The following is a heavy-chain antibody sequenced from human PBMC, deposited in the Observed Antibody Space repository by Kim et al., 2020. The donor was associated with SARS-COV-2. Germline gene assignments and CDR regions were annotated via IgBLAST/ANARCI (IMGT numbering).Heavy chain of an antibody. J-gene: IGHJ4*02. D-gene: IGHD5-12*01. V-gene: IGHV1-3*01. Sequence: ASVKVSCKASGYTFTRYAMHWVRQAPGQRLEWMGWINVGNGNTKYSQKFQGRVTITRDTSASTAYMELSSLRSEDTAVYYCARDLWAGYSGYEGGYWGQGTLVTVSS. CDR3: ARDLWAGYSGYEGGY. CDR1: GYTFTRYA. CDR2: INVGNGNT.